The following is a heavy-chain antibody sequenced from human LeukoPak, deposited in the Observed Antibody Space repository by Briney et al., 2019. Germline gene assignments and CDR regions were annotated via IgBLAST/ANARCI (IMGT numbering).Heavy chain of an antibody. J-gene: IGHJ4*02. CDR1: GFTFSSYW. V-gene: IGHV3-7*03. CDR3: ARAGGYSYVTLSDY. D-gene: IGHD5-18*01. CDR2: IKQDGSQK. Sequence: PGGSLRLSCAASGFTFSSYWMSWVRQAPGKGLEWVANIKQDGSQKYYVDSVKGRFSISRDNAKNSLYLQMNSLRAGDTALYYCARAGGYSYVTLSDYWGQGTLVTVSS.